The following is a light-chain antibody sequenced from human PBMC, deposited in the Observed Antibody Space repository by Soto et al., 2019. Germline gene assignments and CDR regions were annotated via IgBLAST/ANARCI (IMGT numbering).Light chain of an antibody. V-gene: IGKV1-27*01. CDR2: AAS. CDR1: QGISNY. CDR3: QRFNSDPPT. Sequence: DIQMTQSPSSLSAFVGDRVTITCRASQGISNYLAWYQQKPGRVPKLLIYAASTLQSGVPSRFSGSGPGTDFTLTISSLQPEDVATYYCQRFNSDPPTFGQGTKVDIK. J-gene: IGKJ1*01.